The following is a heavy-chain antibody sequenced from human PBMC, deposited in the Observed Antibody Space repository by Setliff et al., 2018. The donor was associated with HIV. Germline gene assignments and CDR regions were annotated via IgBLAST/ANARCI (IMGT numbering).Heavy chain of an antibody. CDR2: IYQSGAT. D-gene: IGHD1-1*01. CDR1: GYSMSSGFS. CDR3: GRAAPRTGQGTIDY. V-gene: IGHV4-38-2*01. J-gene: IGHJ4*02. Sequence: PSETLSLTCAVSGYSMSSGFSWAWIRQAPGKGLEWIGTIYQSGATFYNPSLKSRVTRSVDTSNNHFSLKMPSVTATDTAVYYCGRAAPRTGQGTIDYWGQGTLVTVSS.